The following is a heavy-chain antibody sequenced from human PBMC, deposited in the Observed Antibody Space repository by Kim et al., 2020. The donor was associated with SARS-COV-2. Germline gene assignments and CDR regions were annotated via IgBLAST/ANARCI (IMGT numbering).Heavy chain of an antibody. CDR2: IKSKTDGETT. J-gene: IGHJ4*02. Sequence: GGSLRLSCAASGFTFTNAWMSWVRQAPGRGLEWVGHIKSKTDGETTVYVAPVKGRFTISRDDSKNTLYLQMNNLKTEDTAVYYCTTAPDASDFWGQGTLVTVSS. V-gene: IGHV3-15*01. CDR1: GFTFTNAW. CDR3: TTAPDASDF.